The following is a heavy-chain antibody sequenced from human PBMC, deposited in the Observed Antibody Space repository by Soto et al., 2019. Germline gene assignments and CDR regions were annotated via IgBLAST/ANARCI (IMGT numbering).Heavy chain of an antibody. V-gene: IGHV1-69*01. D-gene: IGHD2-2*01. CDR3: ARSQGSSTSLEIYYYYYYGMDV. Sequence: QVQLVQSGAEVKKPGSSVKVSCKASGGTFSSYAISWVRQAPGQGLEWMGGIITISATTNYAQKFQGRVTITADESKSTAYMELSSLRSEDTAVYYCARSQGSSTSLEIYYYYYYGMDVWGQGTTVTVSS. CDR2: IITISATT. J-gene: IGHJ6*02. CDR1: GGTFSSYA.